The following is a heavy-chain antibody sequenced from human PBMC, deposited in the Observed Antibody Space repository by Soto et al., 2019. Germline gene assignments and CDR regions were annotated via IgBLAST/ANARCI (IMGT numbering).Heavy chain of an antibody. CDR1: GYSLTDYH. Sequence: ASVKVSCKASGYSLTDYHIHWVRQAPGQGLEWLGRINPKSGGTSTAQKFQGWVTMTTDTSISTASMELTRLTSDDTAIYYCARGDSTDCSNGVCSFFYNHDMDVWGQVTTVTVSS. CDR3: ARGDSTDCSNGVCSFFYNHDMDV. D-gene: IGHD2-8*01. V-gene: IGHV1-2*04. CDR2: INPKSGGT. J-gene: IGHJ6*02.